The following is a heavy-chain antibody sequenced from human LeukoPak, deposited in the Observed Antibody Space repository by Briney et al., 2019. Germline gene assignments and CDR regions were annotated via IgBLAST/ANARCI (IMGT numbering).Heavy chain of an antibody. CDR2: IIPILSTT. D-gene: IGHD3-22*01. J-gene: IGHJ3*01. CDR3: ARDDYYDSSAYRENPFDV. Sequence: GASVKVSCKASGDTFSSYAISWLRQAPGQGLEWMGGIIPILSTTNYAQKFQGRVTITADESTSTLYMELRNLRSEDTAIYYCARDDYYDSSAYRENPFDVWGQGTMVTVSS. CDR1: GDTFSSYA. V-gene: IGHV1-69*13.